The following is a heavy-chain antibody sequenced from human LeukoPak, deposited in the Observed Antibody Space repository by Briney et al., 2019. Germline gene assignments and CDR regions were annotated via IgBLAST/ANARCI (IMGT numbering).Heavy chain of an antibody. V-gene: IGHV4-34*01. CDR2: INHSGST. Sequence: PSETLSLTCAVYGGSFSGYYWSWIRQPPGKGLEWIGEINHSGSTNYNPSLKSRVTISVDMSKNQFSLRLSSVTAADTAVYYCARRGHGYCSSTSCYNWFDPWGQGTLVTVSS. CDR1: GGSFSGYY. D-gene: IGHD2-2*03. J-gene: IGHJ5*02. CDR3: ARRGHGYCSSTSCYNWFDP.